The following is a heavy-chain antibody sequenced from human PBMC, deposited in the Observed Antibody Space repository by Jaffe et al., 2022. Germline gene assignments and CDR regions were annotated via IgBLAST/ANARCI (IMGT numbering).Heavy chain of an antibody. Sequence: EVQLVESGGGLVQPGGSLRLSCAASGFTFSSYWMSWVRQAPGKGLEWVANINQDGSEKYYVDSVKGRFTISRDNAKNSLYLQMNSLRAEDTAVYYCARDGFMISFGGVISIDALDIWGQGTMVTVSS. V-gene: IGHV3-7*01. J-gene: IGHJ3*02. CDR1: GFTFSSYW. CDR2: INQDGSEK. D-gene: IGHD3-16*02. CDR3: ARDGFMISFGGVISIDALDI.